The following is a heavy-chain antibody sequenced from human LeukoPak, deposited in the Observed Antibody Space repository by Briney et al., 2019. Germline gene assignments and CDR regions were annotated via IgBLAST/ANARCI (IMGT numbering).Heavy chain of an antibody. CDR3: AKDEGLRYFDWSVYFDY. V-gene: IGHV3-23*01. CDR2: IGGSGGST. J-gene: IGHJ4*02. Sequence: GGSLRLSCAASGFTFSSYAMSWVRQAPGKGLEWVSAIGGSGGSTYYADSVKGRFTISRDNSKNTLYLQMNSLRAEDTAVYYCAKDEGLRYFDWSVYFDYWGQGTLVTVSS. D-gene: IGHD3-9*01. CDR1: GFTFSSYA.